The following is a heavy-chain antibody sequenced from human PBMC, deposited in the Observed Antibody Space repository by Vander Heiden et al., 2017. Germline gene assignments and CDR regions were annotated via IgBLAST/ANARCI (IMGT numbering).Heavy chain of an antibody. CDR3: AIDRRSSAATYYFDY. Sequence: EVQLVESGGGLVKPGGSLRLSCAASGFTFSSYSMNWVRQAPGKGLEWVSSISSSSSYIYYADSGKGRFTISRDNAKNSRYMQMNSLRAEETAVYYCAIDRRSSAATYYFDYWGQGTLVTVSS. D-gene: IGHD6-25*01. CDR1: GFTFSSYS. V-gene: IGHV3-21*01. J-gene: IGHJ4*02. CDR2: ISSSSSYI.